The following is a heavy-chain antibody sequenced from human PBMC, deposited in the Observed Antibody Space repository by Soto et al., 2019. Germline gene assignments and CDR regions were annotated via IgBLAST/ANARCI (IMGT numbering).Heavy chain of an antibody. D-gene: IGHD1-26*01. CDR1: AVTFTGFG. CDR2: IRFDGSNT. J-gene: IGHJ4*02. V-gene: IGHV3-33*01. CDR3: ARDGVGTTTYFGYFDY. Sequence: GGSLRLSCAASAVTFTGFGMHWVRQAPGKGLKWVAVIRFDGSNTYYADYVKGRFTISRDNPKNMLYLQMNSLRAEDTAIYYCARDGVGTTTYFGYFDYWGLGTLVTVSS.